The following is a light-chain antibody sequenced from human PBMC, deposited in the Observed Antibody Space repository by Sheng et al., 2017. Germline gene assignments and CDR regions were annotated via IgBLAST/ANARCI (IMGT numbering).Light chain of an antibody. V-gene: IGKV3-11*01. CDR3: QQRTNWPLT. J-gene: IGKJ4*01. CDR1: QSVSSS. CDR2: DAS. Sequence: EIVLTQSPGTLSLSPGERATLSCRASQSVSSSLAWYQHKPGQAPRLLIYDASNRATGIPARFSGSGSGTDFTLTISSLEPEDFAVYYCQQRTNWPLTFSGGTKVEI.